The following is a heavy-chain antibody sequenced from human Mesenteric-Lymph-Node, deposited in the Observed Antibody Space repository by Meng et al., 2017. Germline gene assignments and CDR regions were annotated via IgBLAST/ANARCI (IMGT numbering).Heavy chain of an antibody. J-gene: IGHJ4*02. Sequence: ASVKVSCKASGYTFTGYYMHWVRQAPGQGLEWMGWINPNSGGTNYAQKFQGRVTMTRDTSISTAYMELSRLRSDDTAVYYCARVGDYGDYYYFDYWGQGTRVTVSS. D-gene: IGHD4-17*01. CDR2: INPNSGGT. V-gene: IGHV1-2*02. CDR3: ARVGDYGDYYYFDY. CDR1: GYTFTGYY.